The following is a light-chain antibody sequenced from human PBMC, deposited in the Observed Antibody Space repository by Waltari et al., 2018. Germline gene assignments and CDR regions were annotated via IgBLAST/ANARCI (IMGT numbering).Light chain of an antibody. Sequence: SYELTQPPSVSVSPGQTASITCSGHKMGDKFACWYQQKPGQSPVLVIYQSTKRPSGIPERFSGSNSGNTATLTISGTQAMDEAHYYCQAWDTITGGVFGGGTKLTVL. V-gene: IGLV3-1*01. J-gene: IGLJ2*01. CDR3: QAWDTITGGV. CDR1: KMGDKF. CDR2: QST.